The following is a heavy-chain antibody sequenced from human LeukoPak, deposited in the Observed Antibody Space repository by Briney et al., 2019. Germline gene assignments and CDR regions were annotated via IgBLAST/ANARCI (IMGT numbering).Heavy chain of an antibody. CDR2: ISYDGSNK. D-gene: IGHD2-2*01. CDR3: ATRLGYCSSTSCYLEAFDI. J-gene: IGHJ3*02. CDR1: GFTFSSYG. V-gene: IGHV3-30*03. Sequence: GGSLRLSCAASGFTFSSYGMHWVRQAPGKGLEWVAVISYDGSNKYYADSVKGRFTISRDNSKNTLYLQMNSLRAEDTAVYYCATRLGYCSSTSCYLEAFDIWGQGTMVTVSS.